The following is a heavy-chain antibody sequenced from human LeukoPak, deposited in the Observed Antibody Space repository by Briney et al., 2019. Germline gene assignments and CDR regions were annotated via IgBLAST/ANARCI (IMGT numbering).Heavy chain of an antibody. Sequence: ASVKVSCKASGYTFTSYYMHWVRQAPGQGLEWMGLINPSGGSTSYAQKFQGRVTMTRDTSTSTVYMELSSLRSEDTAVYYCARDREYSGYGDYYFDYWGQGTLVTVSS. CDR3: ARDREYSGYGDYYFDY. V-gene: IGHV1-46*01. CDR1: GYTFTSYY. J-gene: IGHJ4*02. CDR2: INPSGGST. D-gene: IGHD4-17*01.